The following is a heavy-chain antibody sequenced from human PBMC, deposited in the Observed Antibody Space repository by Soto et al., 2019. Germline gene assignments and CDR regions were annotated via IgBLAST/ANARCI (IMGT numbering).Heavy chain of an antibody. CDR1: GYTFTDFV. V-gene: IGHV1-3*01. Sequence: QVQLVQSGAEVKKPGASVKVSCKASGYTFTDFVIHWVRQAPGKRLEWMGWINAGNGNTKYSQKFQGRVIFNRDTSASTAYLELSSLTSEDTAVYYCARDYPYCTGGSCLGYWGQGTLVIVSS. D-gene: IGHD2-15*01. CDR3: ARDYPYCTGGSCLGY. CDR2: INAGNGNT. J-gene: IGHJ4*02.